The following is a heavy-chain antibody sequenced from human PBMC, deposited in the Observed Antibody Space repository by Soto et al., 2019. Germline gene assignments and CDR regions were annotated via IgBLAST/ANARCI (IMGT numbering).Heavy chain of an antibody. CDR1: GFTFSSYA. Sequence: GRSLRLSCAASGFTFSSYAMHWVRQAPGKGLEWVAVISYDGSNKYYADSVKGRFTISRDNSKNTLYLQMNSLRAEDTAVYYCARDRAQLRGVADYYYYGMDVWGQGTTVTVSS. V-gene: IGHV3-30-3*01. CDR2: ISYDGSNK. CDR3: ARDRAQLRGVADYYYYGMDV. D-gene: IGHD3-10*01. J-gene: IGHJ6*02.